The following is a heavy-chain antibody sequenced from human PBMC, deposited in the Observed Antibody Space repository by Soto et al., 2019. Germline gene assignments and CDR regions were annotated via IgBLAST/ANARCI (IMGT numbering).Heavy chain of an antibody. D-gene: IGHD5-12*01. V-gene: IGHV3-23*01. CDR3: AKGPIGSRYDLDY. CDR2: ISGSGGST. J-gene: IGHJ4*02. CDR1: GFTFRNYA. Sequence: EVQLLDSGGGLVQPGGSLRLSCDASGFTFRNYAMNWVRQAPGKGLDWVSAISGSGGSTYYADSVKGRFTISRDNSKNMLYLQMSSLRAEDTAVYYCAKGPIGSRYDLDYWDQGTLVTVSS.